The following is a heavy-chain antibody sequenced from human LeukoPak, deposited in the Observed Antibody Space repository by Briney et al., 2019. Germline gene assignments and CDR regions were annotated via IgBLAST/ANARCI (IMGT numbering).Heavy chain of an antibody. CDR2: ISYDGSNK. Sequence: GGSLRLSCAASGFTFSSYAMHWVRQAPGKGLEWVAVISYDGSNKYYADSVKGRFTISRDNSKNTLYLQMNSLRAEDTAVYYRARDREGRGSGSVFDYWGQGTLVTVSS. J-gene: IGHJ4*02. CDR1: GFTFSSYA. V-gene: IGHV3-30*04. D-gene: IGHD3-10*01. CDR3: ARDREGRGSGSVFDY.